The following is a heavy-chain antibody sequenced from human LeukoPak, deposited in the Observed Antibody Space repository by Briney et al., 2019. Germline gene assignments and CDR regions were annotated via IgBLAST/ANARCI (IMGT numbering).Heavy chain of an antibody. Sequence: ASVKVSCKASGYTFTSYYMHWVRQAPGQGLEWMGIINPSGGSTSYAQKFQGRVTMTRDTSTSTVYMELSSLRSEDTAVYYCARDCGGDCYSRYFQHWGQGTLVTVSP. CDR2: INPSGGST. J-gene: IGHJ1*01. V-gene: IGHV1-46*01. CDR1: GYTFTSYY. CDR3: ARDCGGDCYSRYFQH. D-gene: IGHD2-21*02.